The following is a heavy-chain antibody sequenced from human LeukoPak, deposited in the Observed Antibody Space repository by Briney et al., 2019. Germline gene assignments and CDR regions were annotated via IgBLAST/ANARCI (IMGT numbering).Heavy chain of an antibody. V-gene: IGHV1-24*01. CDR1: GYTLTKLS. J-gene: IGHJ5*02. D-gene: IGHD3-9*01. Sequence: ASVKVSCKVSGYTLTKLSMHWVRQAPGNGLEWMGGFNPEDGETIYAQKFQGRVTMTGDTSTDTAYMELSRLRSDDTAVYYCAREGETYYDILTGYNWFDPWGQGTLVTVSS. CDR3: AREGETYYDILTGYNWFDP. CDR2: FNPEDGET.